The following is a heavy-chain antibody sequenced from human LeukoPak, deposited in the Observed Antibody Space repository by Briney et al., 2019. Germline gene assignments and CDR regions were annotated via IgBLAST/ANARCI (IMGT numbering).Heavy chain of an antibody. V-gene: IGHV1-18*01. D-gene: IGHD6-13*01. CDR3: AREYRSSWYKEYVLFDY. CDR2: ISAYNGNT. Sequence: ASVKVSCKASGYTFTSYGISWVRQAPGQGLEWMGWISAYNGNTNYAQKLQGRVTMTTDTSTSTAYMELRSLRSDDTAVYYCAREYRSSWYKEYVLFDYWGQGTLVTVSS. J-gene: IGHJ4*02. CDR1: GYTFTSYG.